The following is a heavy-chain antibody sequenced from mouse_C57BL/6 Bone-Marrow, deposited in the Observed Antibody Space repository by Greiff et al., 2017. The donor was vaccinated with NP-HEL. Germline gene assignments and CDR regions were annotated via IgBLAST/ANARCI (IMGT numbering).Heavy chain of an antibody. D-gene: IGHD2-2*01. Sequence: EVQLVESGGDLVKPGGSLKLSCAASGFTFSSYGMSWVRQTPDKRLEWVATISSGGSYTYYPDSVKGRFTFSTDNAKNTLYLQMSSLKSEDTAMYYCARREVTGGPGFDYWGQGTTLTVSS. V-gene: IGHV5-6*01. J-gene: IGHJ2*01. CDR3: ARREVTGGPGFDY. CDR1: GFTFSSYG. CDR2: ISSGGSYT.